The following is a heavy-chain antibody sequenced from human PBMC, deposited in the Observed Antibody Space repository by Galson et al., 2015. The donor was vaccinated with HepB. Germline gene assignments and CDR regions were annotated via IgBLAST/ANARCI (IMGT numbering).Heavy chain of an antibody. Sequence: SVKVSCKASGYTFTSYGISWVRQAPGQGLEWMGWISAYNGNTNYAQKLQGRVTMTTDTSTSTAYMELRSLRSDDTAVYYCARTTVVTPRGDAFDIWGQGTMVTVSS. CDR2: ISAYNGNT. CDR3: ARTTVVTPRGDAFDI. D-gene: IGHD4-23*01. CDR1: GYTFTSYG. V-gene: IGHV1-18*01. J-gene: IGHJ3*02.